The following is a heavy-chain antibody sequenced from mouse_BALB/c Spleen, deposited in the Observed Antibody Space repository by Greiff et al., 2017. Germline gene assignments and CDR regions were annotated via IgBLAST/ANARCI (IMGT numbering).Heavy chain of an antibody. D-gene: IGHD1-3*01. Sequence: QVQLKESGPGLVAPSQSLSITCTVSGFSLTGYGVNWVRQPPGKGLEWLGLIWGDGSTDYNSALKSRLSISKDNSKSQVFLKMNSLQTDDTARYYCARDREGSGNGAFAYWGQGTLVTVSA. CDR2: IWGDGST. J-gene: IGHJ3*01. CDR1: GFSLTGYG. V-gene: IGHV2-6-7*01. CDR3: ARDREGSGNGAFAY.